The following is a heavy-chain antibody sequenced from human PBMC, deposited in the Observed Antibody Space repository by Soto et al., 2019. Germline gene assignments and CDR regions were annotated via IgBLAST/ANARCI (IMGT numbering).Heavy chain of an antibody. J-gene: IGHJ4*02. D-gene: IGHD4-17*01. V-gene: IGHV4-59*01. CDR1: CVTRSSYC. CDR3: ARRSPYGDYYFDY. CDR2: IYYSGST. Sequence: PSEILSLTCTFSCVTRSSYCWCGIRQPPGKGLEWIGYIYYSGSTNYNPSLKSRVTISVDTSKNQFSLKLSSVTAADTAVYYCARRSPYGDYYFDYWGQGTLVTVFS.